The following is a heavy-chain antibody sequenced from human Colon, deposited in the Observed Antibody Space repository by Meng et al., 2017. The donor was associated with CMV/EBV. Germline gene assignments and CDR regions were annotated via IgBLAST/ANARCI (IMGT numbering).Heavy chain of an antibody. D-gene: IGHD1-1*01. CDR1: GGSITSFY. J-gene: IGHJ4*02. CDR2: IYYSGST. Sequence: SEPLSLTCTVSGGSITSFYWSWIRQPPGKGLEWIGYIYYSGSTNYNPSLRSRVTMSVDTSKNHFSLRLTSVTAADTAVYYCARDAPTTSASDYWGQGTLVTVSS. V-gene: IGHV4-59*01. CDR3: ARDAPTTSASDY.